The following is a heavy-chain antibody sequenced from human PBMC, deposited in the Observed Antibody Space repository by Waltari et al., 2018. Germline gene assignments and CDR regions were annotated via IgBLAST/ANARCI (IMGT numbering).Heavy chain of an antibody. V-gene: IGHV1-69*10. Sequence: QVQLVQSGAEVKKPGSSVKVSCKASGGTFSSYAISWVRQAPGQGLEWMGGIIPILGIANYAQKCQGRVTITADKSTSTAYMELSSLRSEDTAVYYCARSYDILTGYDYWGQGTLVTVSS. D-gene: IGHD3-9*01. CDR3: ARSYDILTGYDY. J-gene: IGHJ4*02. CDR1: GGTFSSYA. CDR2: IIPILGIA.